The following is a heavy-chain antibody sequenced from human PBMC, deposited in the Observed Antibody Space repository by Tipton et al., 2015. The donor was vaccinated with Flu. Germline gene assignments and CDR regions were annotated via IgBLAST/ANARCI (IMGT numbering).Heavy chain of an antibody. J-gene: IGHJ4*02. Sequence: TLSLTCAVSGYSISNGFLWGWVRQPPGKRLELIGSIYPSGTTYYNPSLKSRVTISVDTSKSQFSLKLRSVTAADTAVYYCARLSYYDVDLKNFYFDYWGQGALVTVSS. CDR1: GYSISNGFL. CDR2: IYPSGTT. D-gene: IGHD3-10*02. CDR3: ARLSYYDVDLKNFYFDY. V-gene: IGHV4-38-2*01.